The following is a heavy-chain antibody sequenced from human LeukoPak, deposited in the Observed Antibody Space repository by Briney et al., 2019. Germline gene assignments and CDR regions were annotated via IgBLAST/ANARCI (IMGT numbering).Heavy chain of an antibody. CDR3: VRDGGMTLQRRFFFDY. Sequence: GGSLRLSCAASGFTFSDYYMSWIRQAPGKGLEWVSYISSSGSTIYYADSVKGRFTISRDNAKNSLYLQMNSLRAEDTAVYYCVRDGGMTLQRRFFFDYWGRGTLVTVSS. D-gene: IGHD1-26*01. CDR2: ISSSGSTI. J-gene: IGHJ4*02. CDR1: GFTFSDYY. V-gene: IGHV3-11*04.